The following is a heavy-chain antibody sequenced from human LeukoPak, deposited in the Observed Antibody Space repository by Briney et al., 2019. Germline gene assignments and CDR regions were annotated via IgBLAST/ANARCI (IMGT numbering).Heavy chain of an antibody. CDR2: IYYSGST. CDR1: GGSISSGGYS. Sequence: TSQTLSLTCAGSGGSISSGGYSWSWIRQPPGKGLEWIGYIYYSGSTYYNPSLKSRVTISVDTSKNQFSLKLSSVTAADTAVYYCARDSVYSGSSLDYWGQGTLVIVSS. J-gene: IGHJ4*02. V-gene: IGHV4-30-4*07. D-gene: IGHD1-26*01. CDR3: ARDSVYSGSSLDY.